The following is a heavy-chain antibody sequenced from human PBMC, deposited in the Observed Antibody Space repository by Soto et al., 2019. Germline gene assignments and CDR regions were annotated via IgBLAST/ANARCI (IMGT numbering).Heavy chain of an antibody. CDR3: ARYIRGAN. Sequence: QVQLVESGGGLVKPGGPLRLSCTASGFTFTDHYMTWIRQAPGKGLEWVSYINSGGSNIYYADYVRGRFTISRDNAKNSVYLQMSSLIAEDTAIYYCARYIRGANWGQGTLVIVSS. CDR1: GFTFTDHY. V-gene: IGHV3-11*01. CDR2: INSGGSNI. J-gene: IGHJ4*02. D-gene: IGHD3-10*01.